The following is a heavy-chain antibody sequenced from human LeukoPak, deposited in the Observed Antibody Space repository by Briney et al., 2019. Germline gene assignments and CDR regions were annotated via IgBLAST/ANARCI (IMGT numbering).Heavy chain of an antibody. CDR1: GGSISSGAYY. V-gene: IGHV4-31*03. CDR2: IYNSGTT. J-gene: IGHJ4*02. CDR3: ARDSSSWYAFDY. Sequence: SETLSLTCTVSGGSISSGAYYWTWIRQYPGKGLELIGYIYNSGTTNYNPSLKSRVTISVDTSKNQFSLKLSSVTAADTAVYYCARDSSSWYAFDYWGQGTLVTVSS. D-gene: IGHD6-13*01.